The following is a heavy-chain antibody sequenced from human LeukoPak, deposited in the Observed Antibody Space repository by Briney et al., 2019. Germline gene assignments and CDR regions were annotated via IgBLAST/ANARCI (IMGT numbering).Heavy chain of an antibody. Sequence: SETLSLTCTVSGGSISSYYWSWIRRPPGKGLEWIGYIYYSGSTNYNPSLKSRVTISVDTSKNQFSLKLSSVTAADTAVYYCARVIVVVPAARSYMDVWGKGTTVTVSS. CDR2: IYYSGST. CDR3: ARVIVVVPAARSYMDV. CDR1: GGSISSYY. J-gene: IGHJ6*03. D-gene: IGHD2-2*01. V-gene: IGHV4-59*01.